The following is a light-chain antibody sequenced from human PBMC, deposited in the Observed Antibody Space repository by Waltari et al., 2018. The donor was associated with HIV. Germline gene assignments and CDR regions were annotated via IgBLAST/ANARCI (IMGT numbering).Light chain of an antibody. V-gene: IGKV1-39*01. CDR1: QSIRSY. CDR3: QQSYSTPWT. CDR2: AAS. Sequence: DIQMTQSPSSLSASVGDRVTITCRASQSIRSYLNWYQQKPGKAPKLLIYAASSLQRGVPSRFSGSGSGTDFTLTISSLQPEDFATYYCQQSYSTPWTFGQGTKVEIK. J-gene: IGKJ1*01.